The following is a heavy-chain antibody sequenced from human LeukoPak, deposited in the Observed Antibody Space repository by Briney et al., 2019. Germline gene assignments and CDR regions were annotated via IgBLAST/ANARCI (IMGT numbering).Heavy chain of an antibody. CDR1: GGSISSYY. CDR2: IYYSGST. V-gene: IGHV4-59*01. D-gene: IGHD6-13*01. J-gene: IGHJ6*02. Sequence: PSETLSLTCTVSGGSISSYYWSWIRQPPGKGLEWIGYIYYSGSTNYNPSLKSRVTISVDTSKNQFSLKLSSVTAADTAVYYCARVAAARFYYGMDVWGQGTTVTVSS. CDR3: ARVAAARFYYGMDV.